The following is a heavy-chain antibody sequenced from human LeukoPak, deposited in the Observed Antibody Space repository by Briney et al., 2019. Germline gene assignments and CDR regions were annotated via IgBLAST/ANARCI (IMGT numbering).Heavy chain of an antibody. CDR2: IYTSGST. CDR1: GGSISSYY. J-gene: IGHJ5*02. Sequence: PSETLSLTCTVSGGSISSYYWSWIRQPPGKGLEWIGYIYTSGSTNSNPSLRSRVTISLDTSKNQFTLKLSSGTAAPPPMYYCARHIVVVPAAIYWFDPWGQGTLVTVSS. V-gene: IGHV4-4*09. D-gene: IGHD2-2*02. CDR3: ARHIVVVPAAIYWFDP.